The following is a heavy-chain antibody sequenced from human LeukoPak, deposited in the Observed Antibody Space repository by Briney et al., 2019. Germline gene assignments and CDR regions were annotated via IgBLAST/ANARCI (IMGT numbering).Heavy chain of an antibody. CDR1: GFTFSDYS. V-gene: IGHV3-48*01. CDR2: LSSTSATR. J-gene: IGHJ4*02. Sequence: PGGSLRLSCAASGFTFSDYSMNWVRQAPGEGLEWVSYLSSTSATRYYADSVKGRFTISRDNAKNSLYLQVNNLRAEDTAVYYCARDRGILARSSPIDYWGQGTLVTVSS. D-gene: IGHD2-15*01. CDR3: ARDRGILARSSPIDY.